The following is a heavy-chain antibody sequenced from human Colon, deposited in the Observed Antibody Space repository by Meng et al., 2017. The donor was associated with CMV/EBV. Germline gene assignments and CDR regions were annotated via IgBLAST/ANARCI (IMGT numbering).Heavy chain of an antibody. V-gene: IGHV3-30*02. CDR2: INADGTKK. Sequence: GESLKISCESSGFTFATFGIHWVRQAPGKGLEWVSLINADGTKKHYSDSVKGRFTTSSDNSKNTLYLRMIDLRAEDTAMYYCAKDRAYCGSFSCSPNYFDGWGQGNLVTVSS. J-gene: IGHJ4*02. CDR3: AKDRAYCGSFSCSPNYFDG. CDR1: GFTFATFG. D-gene: IGHD2-21*01.